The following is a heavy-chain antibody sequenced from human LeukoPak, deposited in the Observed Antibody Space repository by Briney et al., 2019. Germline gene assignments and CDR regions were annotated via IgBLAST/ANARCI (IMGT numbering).Heavy chain of an antibody. Sequence: SETLSLTCAVSGGSISSGGYSWSWIWQPPGKGLEWIGYIYHSGSTYYNPSLKSRVTISVDRSKNQFSLKLSSVTAADTAVYYCARGYGDYEIGYYFDYWGQGTLVTVSS. J-gene: IGHJ4*02. CDR3: ARGYGDYEIGYYFDY. CDR1: GGSISSGGYS. V-gene: IGHV4-30-2*01. D-gene: IGHD4-17*01. CDR2: IYHSGST.